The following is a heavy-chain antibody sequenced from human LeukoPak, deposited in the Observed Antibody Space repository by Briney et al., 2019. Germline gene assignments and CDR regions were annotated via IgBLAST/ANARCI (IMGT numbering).Heavy chain of an antibody. V-gene: IGHV4-31*03. D-gene: IGHD6-6*01. J-gene: IGHJ4*02. CDR1: GGSIRSDIYY. CDR3: GSLATPGLYFDY. CDR2: IHHSGST. Sequence: SETLSLTCTVSGGSIRSDIYYWSWIRQHPGKGLEWIGYIHHSGSTFYNPSLKSRITISVDTSKYQFSLRLRSVTAADTAVYYCGSLATPGLYFDYWGLGTLVTVSS.